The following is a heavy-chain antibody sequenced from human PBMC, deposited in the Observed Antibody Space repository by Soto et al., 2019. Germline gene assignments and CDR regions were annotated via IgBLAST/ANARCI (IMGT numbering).Heavy chain of an antibody. CDR2: IKSKTDGGTT. D-gene: IGHD1-20*01. CDR3: TTYNRNDVLWFDP. Sequence: PGGSLRLSCAASGFTFSNAWMNWVRQAPGKGLEWVGRIKSKTDGGTTGYAAPVKGRFTISRDDSKNTLYLQMNSLKTEDTAVYYCTTYNRNDVLWFDPWGQGTLVTVPQ. CDR1: GFTFSNAW. V-gene: IGHV3-15*07. J-gene: IGHJ5*02.